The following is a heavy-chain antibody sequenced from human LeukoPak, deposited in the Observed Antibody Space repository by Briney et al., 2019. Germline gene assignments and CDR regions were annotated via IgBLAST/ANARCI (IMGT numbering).Heavy chain of an antibody. Sequence: SETLSLTCTVSGGSIRSYYWSWIPRPPGKGLEGIGYIYNSGSTNYNPSLKSRVTISVDTSKNQFSLKLSSVTAADTAVYYCARLGPYSSSWYDYWGQGTLVTVSS. CDR3: ARLGPYSSSWYDY. CDR2: IYNSGST. CDR1: GGSIRSYY. J-gene: IGHJ4*02. D-gene: IGHD6-13*01. V-gene: IGHV4-59*08.